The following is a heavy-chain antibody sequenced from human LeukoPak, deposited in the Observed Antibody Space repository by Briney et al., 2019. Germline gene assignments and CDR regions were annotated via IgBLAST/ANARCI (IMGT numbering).Heavy chain of an antibody. D-gene: IGHD2-2*01. J-gene: IGHJ4*02. Sequence: GGSLRLSCAASGFTFSSYGMHWVRQAPGKGLEWVAFIRYDGSNKNYADSVKGRFTVSRDNSKNTLYLQMNSLRAEDTAVYYCAKQFPTVVLPRMYFDYWGQGTLVTVSS. CDR1: GFTFSSYG. V-gene: IGHV3-30*02. CDR2: IRYDGSNK. CDR3: AKQFPTVVLPRMYFDY.